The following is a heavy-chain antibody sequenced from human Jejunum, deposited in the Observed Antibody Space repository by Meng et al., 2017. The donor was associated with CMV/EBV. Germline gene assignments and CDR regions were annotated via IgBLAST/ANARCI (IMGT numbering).Heavy chain of an antibody. V-gene: IGHV4-39*07. CDR1: SIRRNHFE. J-gene: IGHJ4*02. Sequence: SIRRNHFEGGGYGRPPGKGLGWMGGVHHSGSAYYNPTLKSRVAISVDTSKNQFSLKLISVTAADTAVYYCARRVGLYYDSSGGIDYWGQGTLVTVSS. CDR2: VHHSGSA. CDR3: ARRVGLYYDSSGGIDY. D-gene: IGHD3-22*01.